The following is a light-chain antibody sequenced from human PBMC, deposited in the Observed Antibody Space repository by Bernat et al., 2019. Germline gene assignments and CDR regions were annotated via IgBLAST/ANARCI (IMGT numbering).Light chain of an antibody. CDR3: QQYGSSLWT. Sequence: EIVLTQSPGILSLSPGERATLSCRASQSFGSTYLAWYQQKPGQAPRLLIYGISSRATGIPDRFSGSGSGTDFTLSISRLEPEDFAVYYCQQYGSSLWTFCQGTKVEIK. J-gene: IGKJ1*01. CDR1: QSFGSTY. CDR2: GIS. V-gene: IGKV3-20*01.